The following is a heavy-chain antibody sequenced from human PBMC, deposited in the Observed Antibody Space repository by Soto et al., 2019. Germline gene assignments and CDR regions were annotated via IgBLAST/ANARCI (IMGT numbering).Heavy chain of an antibody. J-gene: IGHJ4*02. CDR2: INPSGGST. V-gene: IGHV1-46*03. CDR1: GYTFTSYY. CDR3: ARVHCSGGCCYSIDY. Sequence: QVQLVRSGAEVKKPGASVKVSCKASGYTFTSYYMHWVRQAPGQGLEWMGIINPSGGSTSYAQKFQGRVAMTRDTSTSTVYMELSSLRSEDTAVYYCARVHCSGGCCYSIDYWGQGTLVTVSS. D-gene: IGHD2-15*01.